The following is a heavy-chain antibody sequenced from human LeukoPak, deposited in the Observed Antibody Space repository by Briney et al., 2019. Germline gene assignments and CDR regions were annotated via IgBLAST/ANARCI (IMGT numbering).Heavy chain of an antibody. Sequence: PSETLSLTCTVSGGSISSGGYYWSWIRQHPGKGLEWIGYIYYSGSTYYNPSLKSRVTISVDTSKNQFSLKLSSVTAADTAVYYCARDRECSSTSCYPYFDYWGQGTLVTVSS. CDR1: GGSISSGGYY. CDR2: IYYSGST. CDR3: ARDRECSSTSCYPYFDY. V-gene: IGHV4-31*03. J-gene: IGHJ4*02. D-gene: IGHD2-2*01.